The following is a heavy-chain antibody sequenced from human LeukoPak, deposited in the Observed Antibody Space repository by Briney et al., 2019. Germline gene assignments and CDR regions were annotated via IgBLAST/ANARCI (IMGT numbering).Heavy chain of an antibody. Sequence: PSETLSLTCTVSGGSISSSSYYWGWLRQPPGKGLEWIGSIYYSGSTYYNPSLKSRVTISVDTSKNQFSLKLSSVTAADTAVYYCASYTNYYDSSGYYYNFDYWGQGTLVTVSS. CDR1: GGSISSSSYY. CDR2: IYYSGST. D-gene: IGHD3-22*01. CDR3: ASYTNYYDSSGYYYNFDY. J-gene: IGHJ4*02. V-gene: IGHV4-39*01.